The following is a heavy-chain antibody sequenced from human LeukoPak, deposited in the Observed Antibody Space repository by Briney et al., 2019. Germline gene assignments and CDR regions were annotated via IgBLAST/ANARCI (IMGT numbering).Heavy chain of an antibody. D-gene: IGHD3-10*01. CDR3: ARRAGVRGVISDVDY. CDR2: INHSGST. V-gene: IGHV4-34*01. CDR1: GGSFSGYY. J-gene: IGHJ4*02. Sequence: SETLSLTCAVYGGSFSGYYWSWIRQPPGKGLEWIGEINHSGSTNYNPSLKSRVTISVDTSKNQFSLKLSSVTAADTAVYYCARRAGVRGVISDVDYWGQGTLVTVSS.